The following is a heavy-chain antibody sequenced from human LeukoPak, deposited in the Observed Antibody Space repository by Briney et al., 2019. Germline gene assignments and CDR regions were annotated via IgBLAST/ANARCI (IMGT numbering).Heavy chain of an antibody. Sequence: GGSLRLSCAAPGFTFRSYAMSWVRQAPGKGLEWVSGISGTGGSTWYADSVKGRFTISRDNSKNTLDLQMSSLRAEDTAVYYCAKERDKTMTTKNYFYYWGQGTLVTVSS. D-gene: IGHD4-11*01. V-gene: IGHV3-23*01. J-gene: IGHJ4*02. CDR2: ISGTGGST. CDR3: AKERDKTMTTKNYFYY. CDR1: GFTFRSYA.